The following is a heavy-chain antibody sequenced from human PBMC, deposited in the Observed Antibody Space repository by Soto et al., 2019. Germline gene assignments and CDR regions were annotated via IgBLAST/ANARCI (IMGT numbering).Heavy chain of an antibody. J-gene: IGHJ4*02. D-gene: IGHD3-22*01. CDR2: ISSSSTTI. V-gene: IGHV3-48*02. CDR3: ARSPYYYDSSNYYGY. Sequence: EVQLVESGGGLVQPGGSLRLSCAASGFTFSSYGMNWVRQAPGKGLEWVSYISSSSTTIYYADSVKVRFTIFRDNAKNSLYLQLNSLRDEDTAVYYCARSPYYYDSSNYYGYWGQGPLVPVSS. CDR1: GFTFSSYG.